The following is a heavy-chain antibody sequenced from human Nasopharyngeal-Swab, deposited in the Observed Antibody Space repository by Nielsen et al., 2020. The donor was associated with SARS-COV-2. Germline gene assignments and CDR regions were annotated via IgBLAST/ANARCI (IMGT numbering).Heavy chain of an antibody. Sequence: ASVKVSCKASGYTFTSYYMHWVRQAPGQGLEWMGRINPNSGGTNYAQKFQGRVTMTRDTSISTAYMELSRLRSDDTAVYYCARGDYIWGSYRSPFFDYWGQGTLVTVSS. J-gene: IGHJ4*02. V-gene: IGHV1-2*06. D-gene: IGHD3-16*02. CDR1: GYTFTSYY. CDR3: ARGDYIWGSYRSPFFDY. CDR2: INPNSGGT.